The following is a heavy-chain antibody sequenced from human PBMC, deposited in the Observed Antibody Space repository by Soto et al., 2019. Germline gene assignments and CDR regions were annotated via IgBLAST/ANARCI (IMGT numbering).Heavy chain of an antibody. CDR3: ARTSPYYYYMAV. V-gene: IGHV4-59*01. Sequence: SETLSLTCTVSGGSISSYYWSWIRQPPGKGLEWIGYIYYSGSTNYNPSLKSRVTISVDTSKNQFSLKLSSVTAADTAVYYCARTSPYYYYMAVWGKVATVTVSS. J-gene: IGHJ6*03. CDR2: IYYSGST. CDR1: GGSISSYY.